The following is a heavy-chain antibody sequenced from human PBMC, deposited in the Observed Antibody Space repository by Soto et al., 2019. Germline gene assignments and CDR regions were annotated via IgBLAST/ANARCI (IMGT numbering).Heavy chain of an antibody. CDR2: IIPIFGTA. CDR3: ARVVLPTVSPRRQFYYYYYGMDV. J-gene: IGHJ6*02. D-gene: IGHD4-17*01. CDR1: GGTFSSYA. Sequence: GASVKVSCKASGGTFSSYAISWVRQAPGQGLEWMGGIIPIFGTANYAQKFQGRVTITADESTSTAYMELSSLRPEDTAVYYCARVVLPTVSPRRQFYYYYYGMDVWGQGTTVTVSS. V-gene: IGHV1-69*13.